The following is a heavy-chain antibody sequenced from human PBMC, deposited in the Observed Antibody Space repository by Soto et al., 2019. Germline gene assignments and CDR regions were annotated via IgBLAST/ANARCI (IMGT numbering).Heavy chain of an antibody. CDR1: GGTFGSYA. J-gene: IGHJ6*02. Sequence: QVQLVQSGAEVKKPGSSVKVSCKASGGTFGSYAISWVRQDPGQGLEWMGGIIPIPGTANYAQKFQGRVTIAADESTRPAYMELSSLRSEDTAVYYCARSQGSSTSLEIYYYYYYGMDVWGQGTTVTVSS. D-gene: IGHD2-2*01. CDR2: IIPIPGTA. V-gene: IGHV1-69*01. CDR3: ARSQGSSTSLEIYYYYYYGMDV.